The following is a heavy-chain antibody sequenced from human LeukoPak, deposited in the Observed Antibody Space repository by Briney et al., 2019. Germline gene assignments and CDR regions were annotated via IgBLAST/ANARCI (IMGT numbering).Heavy chain of an antibody. V-gene: IGHV3-66*01. J-gene: IGHJ4*02. CDR3: ARGIATAGRSLWVLGKEFLDY. D-gene: IGHD6-13*01. CDR2: VYSGGNT. CDR1: GFTVSINY. Sequence: GGSLRLSCAASGFTVSINYMSWVRQAPAKGLEWVSVVYSGGNTYYADSVKGRFIISRDNSKNTLYLQMNSLRVEDTAVYYCARGIATAGRSLWVLGKEFLDYWGQGTLVTVSS.